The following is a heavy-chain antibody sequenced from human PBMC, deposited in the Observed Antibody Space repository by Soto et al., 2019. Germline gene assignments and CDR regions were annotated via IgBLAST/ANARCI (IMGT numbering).Heavy chain of an antibody. J-gene: IGHJ6*02. CDR2: IWYDGSNK. Sequence: QVQLVESGGGVVQPGRSLRLSCAASGFTFSGYGMHWVRQAPGKGLEWVAVIWYDGSNKYYADSVKGRFTISRDNSKNTLYRQMNSMRADDTAVYYCARDRGNYYYYGMDVWGQGTTVTVSS. CDR1: GFTFSGYG. CDR3: ARDRGNYYYYGMDV. V-gene: IGHV3-33*01.